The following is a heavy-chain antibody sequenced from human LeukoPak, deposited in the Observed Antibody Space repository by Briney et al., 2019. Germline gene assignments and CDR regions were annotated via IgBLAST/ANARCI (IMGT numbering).Heavy chain of an antibody. D-gene: IGHD4-11*01. CDR2: IGTRSRTI. V-gene: IGHV3-48*01. Sequence: GGSLRLSCAASGFTFSDYSLNWARQAPGKGLEWVSYIGTRSRTIYYADSVKGRFTISSDNAKNSLYLQMNSLRAEDTAVYYCARDYRYSFDYWGQGTLVTVSS. CDR3: ARDYRYSFDY. J-gene: IGHJ4*02. CDR1: GFTFSDYS.